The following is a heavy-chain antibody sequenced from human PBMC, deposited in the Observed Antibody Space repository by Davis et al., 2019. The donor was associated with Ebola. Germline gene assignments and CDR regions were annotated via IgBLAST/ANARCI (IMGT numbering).Heavy chain of an antibody. CDR2: MNPDTGNT. Sequence: ASVKVSCKASGYTFTNYDINWVRQATGQGLEWLGWMNPDTGNTGYAQKFQGRVTLTRDTSINTAYMELGSLTSEDTAVYYCAKNVAETGDFESWGQGTLVAVST. V-gene: IGHV1-8*02. J-gene: IGHJ4*02. CDR1: GYTFTNYD. D-gene: IGHD3-10*01. CDR3: AKNVAETGDFES.